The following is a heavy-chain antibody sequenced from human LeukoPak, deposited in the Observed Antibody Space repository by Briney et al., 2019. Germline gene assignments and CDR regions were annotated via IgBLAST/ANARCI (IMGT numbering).Heavy chain of an antibody. J-gene: IGHJ6*03. CDR3: ARLPEGYGPYYYYYMDV. CDR2: IYPGDPDT. CDR1: GYSFTSYW. Sequence: KDGESLKISCKGSGYSFTSYWIGWVRQMPGKGLEWMGIIYPGDPDTRYSPSFQGQVTISADKSISTAYLQWSSLKASDTAMYYCARLPEGYGPYYYYYMDVWGKGTTVTVSS. V-gene: IGHV5-51*01. D-gene: IGHD5-18*01.